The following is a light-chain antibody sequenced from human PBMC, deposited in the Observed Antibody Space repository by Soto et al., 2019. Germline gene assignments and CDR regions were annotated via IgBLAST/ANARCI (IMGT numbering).Light chain of an antibody. CDR2: WAA. CDR1: QSVLYTSNNKNY. Sequence: DIVMTQSPDSLAVSLGERATINCKSSQSVLYTSNNKNYLAWYQQKPGQPPKLLIYWAATRESRVPDRFSGSGSGTDFTLTISSLQAEDVAVYSCQQYYSTPLTFGGGTKVEIK. J-gene: IGKJ4*01. V-gene: IGKV4-1*01. CDR3: QQYYSTPLT.